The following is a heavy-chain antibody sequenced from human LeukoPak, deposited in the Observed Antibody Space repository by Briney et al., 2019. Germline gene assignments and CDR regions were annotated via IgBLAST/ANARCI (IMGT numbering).Heavy chain of an antibody. CDR2: ISNSAYTI. V-gene: IGHV3-11*01. CDR3: ARDRRSPRSAYDLGHLDF. J-gene: IGHJ4*02. CDR1: GFTFSDYY. D-gene: IGHD5-12*01. Sequence: GGSLRLSCAASGFTFSDYYMTWIRQAPGKGLEWISHISNSAYTIYYADSVKGRFTISRDNANNSLYLQMNSLRAEDTAVYYCARDRRSPRSAYDLGHLDFWGQGSLVTVSS.